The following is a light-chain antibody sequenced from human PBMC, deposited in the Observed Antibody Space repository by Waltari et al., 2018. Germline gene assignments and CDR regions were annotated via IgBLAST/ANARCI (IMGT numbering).Light chain of an antibody. CDR1: SSDVGNYDL. CDR2: EVT. V-gene: IGLV2-23*02. J-gene: IGLJ2*01. Sequence: QSALTQPASVSGSPGQSITISCTGTSSDVGNYDLVSWYQQHPGKAPKLMIYEVTTRPSWVSNRFSGPKSGNTASLTVSGLQAEDEADYYCCSYAGSGTLVFGGGTKLTVL. CDR3: CSYAGSGTLV.